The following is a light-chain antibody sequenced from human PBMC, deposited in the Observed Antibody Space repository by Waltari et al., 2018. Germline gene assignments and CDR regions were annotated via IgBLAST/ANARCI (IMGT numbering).Light chain of an antibody. Sequence: SSDLTQDPSVSVALGRTVRIPCQGYTLSRYYSSWYQQRPGQAPVLVLYGPGNRPSGIPDRFSGSTSGNTASLTNSGAQAEDEADYYCHSRETFSTRLFGGGTRLTV. CDR3: HSRETFSTRL. V-gene: IGLV3-19*01. J-gene: IGLJ2*01. CDR2: GPG. CDR1: TLSRYY.